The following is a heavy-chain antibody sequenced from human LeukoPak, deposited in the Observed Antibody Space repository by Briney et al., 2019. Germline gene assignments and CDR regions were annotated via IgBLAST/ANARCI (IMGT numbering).Heavy chain of an antibody. CDR2: ISYDGSNK. Sequence: GGSLRLSCAASGFTFSSYAMHWVRQAPGKGLEWVAVISYDGSNKYYADSVKGRFTISRDNSKNTLYLQMNSLRAEDTAVYYCAREGSSGYYQYYFDYWGRGTLVTVSS. J-gene: IGHJ4*02. CDR1: GFTFSSYA. CDR3: AREGSSGYYQYYFDY. D-gene: IGHD3-22*01. V-gene: IGHV3-30*04.